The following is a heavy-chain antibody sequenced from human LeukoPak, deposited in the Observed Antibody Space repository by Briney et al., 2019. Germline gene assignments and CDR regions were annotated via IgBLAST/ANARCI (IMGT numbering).Heavy chain of an antibody. CDR2: IYYSGST. Sequence: SETLSLTCTVSGGSISSYYWSWIRQPPGKGLEWIGYIYYSGSTNYNPSLKSRVTISVDTSKNQFSLKLSSVTAADTAVYYCARTYYDFWSGYSSPVLDFYYGMDVWGQGATVTVSS. D-gene: IGHD3-3*01. CDR3: ARTYYDFWSGYSSPVLDFYYGMDV. V-gene: IGHV4-59*08. J-gene: IGHJ6*02. CDR1: GGSISSYY.